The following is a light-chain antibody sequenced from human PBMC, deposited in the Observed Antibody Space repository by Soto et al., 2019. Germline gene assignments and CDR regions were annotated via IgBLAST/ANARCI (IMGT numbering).Light chain of an antibody. V-gene: IGKV1-9*01. CDR2: AAS. J-gene: IGKJ2*01. Sequence: DIQLTQSPSFLSASVGDRVTITCRASQGISSYLAWYQQTPGKPPKVLIYAASTLQSGVPSRFSGSGSATEFTLTISSLQHEDFGTYFCQQLNSYPYTFGQGTKLEIK. CDR1: QGISSY. CDR3: QQLNSYPYT.